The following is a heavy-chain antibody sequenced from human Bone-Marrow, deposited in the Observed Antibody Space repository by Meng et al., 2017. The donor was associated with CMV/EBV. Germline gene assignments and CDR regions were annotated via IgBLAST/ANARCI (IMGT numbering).Heavy chain of an antibody. V-gene: IGHV3-53*05. J-gene: IGHJ6*02. D-gene: IGHD1-7*01. CDR2: IYSGGST. Sequence: GGPLRLSCAASGFTVSSNYMSWVRQAPGKGLEWVSVIYSGGSTYYADSVKGRFTISRDNSKNTLYLQMNSLRAEDTAVYYCARDKGGTTWGAGYYYGMDVWGQGTTVTVSS. CDR3: ARDKGGTTWGAGYYYGMDV. CDR1: GFTVSSNY.